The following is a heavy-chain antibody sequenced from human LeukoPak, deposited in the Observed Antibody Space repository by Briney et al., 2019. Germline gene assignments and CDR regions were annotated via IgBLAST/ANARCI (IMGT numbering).Heavy chain of an antibody. CDR3: AKDQLTTVTTSFDY. J-gene: IGHJ4*02. CDR1: GFTFSNYA. V-gene: IGHV3-23*01. CDR2: ISGSGVTT. Sequence: GGSLRLSCAASGFTFSNYAMSWVRQAPGKGLEWVSAISGSGVTTYYADSVKCRFTISRDNPKNTLYLQMNSLRAEDTAVYYCAKDQLTTVTTSFDYWGQGTLVTVSS. D-gene: IGHD4-11*01.